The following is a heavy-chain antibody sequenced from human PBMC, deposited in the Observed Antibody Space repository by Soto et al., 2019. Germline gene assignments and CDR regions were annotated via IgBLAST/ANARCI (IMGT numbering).Heavy chain of an antibody. V-gene: IGHV2-5*02. CDR3: AHTELLLWFGELLVNWFDP. Sequence: QITLKESGPTLVKPTQTLTLTCTFSGFSLSTSGVGVGWIRQPPGKALEWLALIYWDDDKRYSPSLKSRLTITKDTSKNQVVLTMTNMDPVDTATYYCAHTELLLWFGELLVNWFDPWGQGTLVTVSS. CDR2: IYWDDDK. CDR1: GFSLSTSGVG. J-gene: IGHJ5*02. D-gene: IGHD3-10*01.